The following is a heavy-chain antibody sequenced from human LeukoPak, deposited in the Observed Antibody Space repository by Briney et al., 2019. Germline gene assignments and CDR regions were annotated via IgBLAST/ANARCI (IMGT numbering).Heavy chain of an antibody. CDR3: AREQAYSSSSGWFDP. J-gene: IGHJ5*02. Sequence: ASVKVSCKASGYTFTGYYMHWVRQAPGQGLEWMGWINPNSGGTNYAQKFQRRVTMTRDTSISTAYMELSRLRSDDTAVYYCAREQAYSSSSGWFDPWGQGTLVTVSS. D-gene: IGHD6-6*01. CDR1: GYTFTGYY. V-gene: IGHV1-2*02. CDR2: INPNSGGT.